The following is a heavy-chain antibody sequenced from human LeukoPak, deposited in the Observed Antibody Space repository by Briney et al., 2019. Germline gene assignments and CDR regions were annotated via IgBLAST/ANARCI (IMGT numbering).Heavy chain of an antibody. V-gene: IGHV1-2*02. CDR3: ATGARGYYMDV. CDR1: GYTFTGYY. CDR2: INPNSGGT. J-gene: IGHJ6*03. Sequence: ASVKVSCKASGYTFTGYYMHWVRQAPGQGLEWMGWINPNSGGTNYAQKFQGRVTMTEDTSTDTAYMELSSLRSEDTAVYYCATGARGYYMDVWGKGTTVTVSS. D-gene: IGHD6-6*01.